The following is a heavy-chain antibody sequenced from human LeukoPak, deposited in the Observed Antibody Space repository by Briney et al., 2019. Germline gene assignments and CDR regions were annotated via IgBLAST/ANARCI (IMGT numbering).Heavy chain of an antibody. D-gene: IGHD1-1*01. Sequence: PSETLSLTCTVSGGSISSGDYYWSWIRQPRGKGLEWIGYIYYSGSTYYNPSLKSRLTISVDTSKNQFSLKLSSVTAADTAVYYCARVKYTTRPFDYWGQGTLFTVSS. CDR2: IYYSGST. CDR3: ARVKYTTRPFDY. CDR1: GGSISSGDYY. J-gene: IGHJ4*02. V-gene: IGHV4-30-4*08.